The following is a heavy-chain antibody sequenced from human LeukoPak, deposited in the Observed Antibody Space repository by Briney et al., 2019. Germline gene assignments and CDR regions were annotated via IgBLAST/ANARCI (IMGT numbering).Heavy chain of an antibody. CDR2: IHYSGST. D-gene: IGHD6-19*01. CDR1: GGTISSYY. V-gene: IGHV4-59*08. J-gene: IGHJ4*02. CDR3: ARWYSSGWAFDY. Sequence: SETLSLTCTVSGGTISSYYWNWIRQPPGKGLEWIGYIHYSGSTKYNPSLKSRVTISVDTSRNQFSLKLSSLTAADTAVYYCARWYSSGWAFDYWGQGTLVTVSS.